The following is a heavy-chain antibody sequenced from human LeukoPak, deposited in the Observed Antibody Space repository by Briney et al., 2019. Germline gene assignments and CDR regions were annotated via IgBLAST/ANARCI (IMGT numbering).Heavy chain of an antibody. CDR2: ISASGGST. D-gene: IGHD6-19*01. J-gene: IGHJ4*02. Sequence: GGSLRLSCAASGFTFSSYAMSWVRQAPRKGLEWVSTISASGGSTYYADSVKGRFTISRDNSKGTLYLQLNSLRAEDTAVYYCAKDLSYPPQWLGYFDYWGQGTLVTVSS. CDR3: AKDLSYPPQWLGYFDY. CDR1: GFTFSSYA. V-gene: IGHV3-23*01.